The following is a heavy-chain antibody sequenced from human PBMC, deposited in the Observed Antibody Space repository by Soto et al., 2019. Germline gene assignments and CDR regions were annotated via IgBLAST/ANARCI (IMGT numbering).Heavy chain of an antibody. V-gene: IGHV3-74*01. J-gene: IGHJ6*02. CDR3: ARGRPYGMDV. CDR2: IDSDGSST. Sequence: EVQLVESGGGLVHPGGSLRVPCAAPGFTFGTNWRNWVRQAPGKGLVWVSRIDSDGSSTTYADSVKGRFTTSRDNAKNTLYLQMSSLRVEDTAVYYCARGRPYGMDVWGQGTTVTVSS. CDR1: GFTFGTNW.